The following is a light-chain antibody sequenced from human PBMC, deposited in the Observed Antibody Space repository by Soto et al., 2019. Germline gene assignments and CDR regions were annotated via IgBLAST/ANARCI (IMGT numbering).Light chain of an antibody. CDR1: SSDVGGYNY. Sequence: QSVLTQPASVSGSPGQSITISCTGTSSDVGGYNYVSWYQQHPGKAPKLMIYDVSNRPSGVSNRFSGSKSGNTASLTISGLQAEYEADYYCSSYTRSSTYVFGNGTKVTVL. V-gene: IGLV2-14*01. J-gene: IGLJ1*01. CDR2: DVS. CDR3: SSYTRSSTYV.